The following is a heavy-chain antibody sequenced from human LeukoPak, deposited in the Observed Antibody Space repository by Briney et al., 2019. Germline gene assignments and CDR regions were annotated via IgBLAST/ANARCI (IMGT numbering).Heavy chain of an antibody. V-gene: IGHV5-10-1*01. J-gene: IGHJ4*02. CDR1: GYSFITYW. Sequence: GESLRISCKTSGYSFITYWISWVRQMPGKGLEWMGRIDPTDSDTNYSPSFQAHVSISADKSTSTVYLQWSSLKASDTAMYYCARPGDGGYVYFGYWGQGTLVTVSS. D-gene: IGHD5-12*01. CDR3: ARPGDGGYVYFGY. CDR2: IDPTDSDT.